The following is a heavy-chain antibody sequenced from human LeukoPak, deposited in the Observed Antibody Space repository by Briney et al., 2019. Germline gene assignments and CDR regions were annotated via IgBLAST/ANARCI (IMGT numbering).Heavy chain of an antibody. CDR3: ASGVNPGRWYFDL. D-gene: IGHD2-8*01. J-gene: IGHJ2*01. CDR1: GFTFSAYP. Sequence: PGWSLRLSCAASGFTFSAYPFHWVRQAPGKGLEGVAAILAVGSYKYHGGTVSGRFAISRDNSIHSLYLQMYGLGAGDPAVYFCASGVNPGRWYFDLWGRGTLGTVS. V-gene: IGHV3-30*09. CDR2: ILAVGSYK.